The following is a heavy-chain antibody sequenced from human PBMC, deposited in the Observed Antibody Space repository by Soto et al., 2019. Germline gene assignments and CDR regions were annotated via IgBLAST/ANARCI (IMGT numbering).Heavy chain of an antibody. V-gene: IGHV3-48*02. D-gene: IGHD6-19*01. CDR1: GFSFSSYS. J-gene: IGHJ3*02. CDR3: VRDSGWAFDI. Sequence: EVQLVESGGGLVQPGQSLRVSCAASGFSFSSYSMNWVRRAPGKGLKWISYISSSKTYIWYADSVKGRFTISRDNAKNSLSLQMNSLRDEDTAVYYCVRDSGWAFDIWGLGTMVTVSS. CDR2: ISSSKTYI.